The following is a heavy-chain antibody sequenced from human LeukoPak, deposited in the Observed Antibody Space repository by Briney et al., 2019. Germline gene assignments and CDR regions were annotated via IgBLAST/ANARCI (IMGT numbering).Heavy chain of an antibody. J-gene: IGHJ4*02. D-gene: IGHD6-19*01. CDR2: ISPYNGDT. Sequence: MGVISPYNGDTNYAQTLQGRVTLTTDTSTSTAYMELRSLRSDDTAVYYCARDGAVAAVFDYWGQGTLVTVSS. CDR3: ARDGAVAAVFDY. V-gene: IGHV1-18*01.